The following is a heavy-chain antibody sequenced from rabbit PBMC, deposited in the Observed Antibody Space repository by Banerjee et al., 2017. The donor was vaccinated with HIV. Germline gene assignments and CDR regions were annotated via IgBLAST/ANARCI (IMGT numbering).Heavy chain of an antibody. Sequence: QQQLEESGGGLVKPGGTLTLTCKASGIDFSRSFWISWVRQAPGKGLEWIGYIDPVFGGTYYTSWVNGRFTISSDNAQNTLYLQLTSLTAADTATYFCARHADYCGYGYATNLWGPGTLVTVS. CDR2: IDPVFGGT. J-gene: IGHJ4*01. D-gene: IGHD6-1*01. CDR3: ARHADYCGYGYATNL. V-gene: IGHV1S43*01. CDR1: GIDFSRSFW.